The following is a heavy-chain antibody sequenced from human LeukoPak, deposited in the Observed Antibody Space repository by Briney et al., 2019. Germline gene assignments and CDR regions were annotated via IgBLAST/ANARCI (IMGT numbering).Heavy chain of an antibody. Sequence: GASVKVSCKASGYTFINYAIYWVRQAPGQRLEWMGWIHAGTGNTKYSQKFQGRVTITRDTSANTVYMELGRLRPEDTAVYYCARDITIGTTRFDPWGQGTLVTVSP. CDR2: IHAGTGNT. D-gene: IGHD1-1*01. CDR1: GYTFINYA. J-gene: IGHJ5*02. V-gene: IGHV1-3*01. CDR3: ARDITIGTTRFDP.